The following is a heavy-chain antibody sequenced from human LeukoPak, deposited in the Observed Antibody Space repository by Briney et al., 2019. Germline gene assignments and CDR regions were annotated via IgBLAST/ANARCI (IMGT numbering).Heavy chain of an antibody. CDR3: ARARSGWYLGQFDY. CDR1: GFTFSSYA. J-gene: IGHJ4*02. CDR2: ISYDGSNK. D-gene: IGHD6-19*01. V-gene: IGHV3-30*04. Sequence: GGSLRLSCVVSGFTFSSYAMHWVRQAPGKGLEWVAVISYDGSNKYYADSVKGRFTISRDNSKNTLYLQMNSLRAEDTAVYYCARARSGWYLGQFDYWGQGTLVIVSS.